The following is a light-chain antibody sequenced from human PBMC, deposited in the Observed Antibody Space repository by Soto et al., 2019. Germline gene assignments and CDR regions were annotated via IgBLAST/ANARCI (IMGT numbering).Light chain of an antibody. CDR1: QSISTY. V-gene: IGKV1-39*01. Sequence: DIQMTQSPSSLSAYVGDRVTITCRASQSISTYLNWYQQKVGKAPKLLIYTGTSLQRGVPSRFSGSGSRTECTLTVSSLQPDDFATYYCQQSYSTPRTFGQGTKLEIK. J-gene: IGKJ2*02. CDR3: QQSYSTPRT. CDR2: TGT.